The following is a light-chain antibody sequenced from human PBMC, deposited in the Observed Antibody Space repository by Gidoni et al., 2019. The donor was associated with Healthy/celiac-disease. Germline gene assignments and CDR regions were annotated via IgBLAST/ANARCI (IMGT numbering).Light chain of an antibody. CDR3: ISYTSSSTLVV. Sequence: QSALTQPASLSGSPGHSITISCTGTSSDVGGYNYVSWYQQHPDKAPKLMIYEVSNRPPGVSNRFSGSKSGNTASLTISGQQAEDEADYYCISYTSSSTLVVFGGGTKLTVL. V-gene: IGLV2-14*01. J-gene: IGLJ2*01. CDR2: EVS. CDR1: SSDVGGYNY.